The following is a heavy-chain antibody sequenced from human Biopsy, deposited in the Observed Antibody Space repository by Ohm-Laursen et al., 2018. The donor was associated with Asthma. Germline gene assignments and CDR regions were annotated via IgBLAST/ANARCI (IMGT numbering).Heavy chain of an antibody. CDR3: ARCQVGYSSGWSLLLKKIYYSGMDV. V-gene: IGHV1-69*13. Sequence: SVKVSCKVPGGTFSNFAISWVRQAPGQGFEWLGGIMTVFGTTNYAQKFQGRVTITADESTSTAYMEVTSLRSEDTAIYYCARCQVGYSSGWSLLLKKIYYSGMDVWGQGTAVTVYS. CDR1: GGTFSNFA. D-gene: IGHD6-19*01. CDR2: IMTVFGTT. J-gene: IGHJ6*02.